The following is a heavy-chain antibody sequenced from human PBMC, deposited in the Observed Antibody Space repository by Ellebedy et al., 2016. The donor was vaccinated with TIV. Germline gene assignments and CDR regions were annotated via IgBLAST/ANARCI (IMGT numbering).Heavy chain of an antibody. CDR1: GYTFTNYY. V-gene: IGHV1-46*01. J-gene: IGHJ6*02. CDR3: ARAPLSGVFYGMDV. D-gene: IGHD3-10*01. Sequence: AASVKVSCKASGYTFTNYYMNWVRQAPGQGLEWMGIINPGGGGTSYAQKFQGRVTMTRDTSTSTVYMELSSLSSEYTALYYCARAPLSGVFYGMDVWGQGTTVTVSS. CDR2: INPGGGGT.